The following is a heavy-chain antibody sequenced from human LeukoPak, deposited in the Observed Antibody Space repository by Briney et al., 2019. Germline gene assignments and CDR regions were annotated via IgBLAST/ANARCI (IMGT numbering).Heavy chain of an antibody. CDR1: GGSISSGDYY. V-gene: IGHV4-30-4*01. Sequence: SETLSLTCTVSGGSISSGDYYWSWLRQPPGKGLEWIGYIYYSGSTYYNPSLKSRVTISVDTSKNQFSLKLSSVTAADTAVYYCARVAWYLGDYFDYWGQGTLVTVSS. CDR2: IYYSGST. J-gene: IGHJ4*02. CDR3: ARVAWYLGDYFDY. D-gene: IGHD6-13*01.